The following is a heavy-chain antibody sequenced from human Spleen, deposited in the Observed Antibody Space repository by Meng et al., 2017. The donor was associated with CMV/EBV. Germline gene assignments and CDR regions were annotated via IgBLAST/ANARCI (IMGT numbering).Heavy chain of an antibody. J-gene: IGHJ4*02. V-gene: IGHV3-21*01. CDR1: GFTFSSYT. D-gene: IGHD3-10*01. CDR3: ARASYRNFDC. CDR2: ISSSSSYK. Sequence: GGSLRLSCAASGFTFSSYTMNWVRQAPGKGLEWVSSISSSSSYKYYADSVKGRFTVSRDNAKNSLYLQMNSLRVEDTAVYYCARASYRNFDCWGQGTLVTVSS.